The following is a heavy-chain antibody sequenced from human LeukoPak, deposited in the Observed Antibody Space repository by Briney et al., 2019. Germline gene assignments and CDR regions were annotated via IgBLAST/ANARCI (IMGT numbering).Heavy chain of an antibody. D-gene: IGHD5-24*01. V-gene: IGHV1-69*13. J-gene: IGHJ4*02. CDR2: IIPIFGTA. CDR1: GGTFSSYA. CDR3: ARSRSLRDGYNPDY. Sequence: SVKVSCKASGGTFSSYAISWVRQAPGQGLEWMGGIIPIFGTANYAQKFQGRVTITADESTSTAYMELSSLRSGDTAVYYCARSRSLRDGYNPDYWGQGTLVTVSS.